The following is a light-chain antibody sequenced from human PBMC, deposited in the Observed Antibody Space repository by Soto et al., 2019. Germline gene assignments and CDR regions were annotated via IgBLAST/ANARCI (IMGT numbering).Light chain of an antibody. CDR2: GAS. CDR3: QQYNNWPPWT. J-gene: IGKJ1*01. CDR1: QSVRSN. Sequence: EIVLTQSPATLSLSPGERANLSCRASQSVRSNLAWYQQKPGQAPRLLIYGASTRAAGIPARFSGSGSGTEFTLTISSLQSEDFAVYYCQQYNNWPPWTFGQGTKVEIK. V-gene: IGKV3-15*01.